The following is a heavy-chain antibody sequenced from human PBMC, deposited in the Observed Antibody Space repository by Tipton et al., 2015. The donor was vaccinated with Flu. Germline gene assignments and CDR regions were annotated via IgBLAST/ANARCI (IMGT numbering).Heavy chain of an antibody. Sequence: TLSLTCTVSGGSISSYYWSWIRQPAGKGLEWIGRIYTTGNTNYNPSLKSRVTMSVDTSKNQFSLKLSSVTAADTALYYCARDSNLGQSYYFDYWGQGTLVTVSS. J-gene: IGHJ4*02. CDR3: ARDSNLGQSYYFDY. CDR1: GGSISSYY. CDR2: IYTTGNT. V-gene: IGHV4-4*07. D-gene: IGHD7-27*01.